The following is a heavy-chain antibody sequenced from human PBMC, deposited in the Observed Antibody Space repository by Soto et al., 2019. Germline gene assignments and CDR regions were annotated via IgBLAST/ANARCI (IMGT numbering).Heavy chain of an antibody. J-gene: IGHJ3*02. V-gene: IGHV3-30*03. CDR2: ISYDGSNK. D-gene: IGHD2-21*01. Sequence: GGSLRLSCAASGFTFSSYGMHWVRQAPGKGLEWVAVISYDGSNKYYADSVKGRFTISRDNSKNTLYLQMNSLRAEDTAVYYCARDAYGGAFDIWGLGTMVTVSS. CDR1: GFTFSSYG. CDR3: ARDAYGGAFDI.